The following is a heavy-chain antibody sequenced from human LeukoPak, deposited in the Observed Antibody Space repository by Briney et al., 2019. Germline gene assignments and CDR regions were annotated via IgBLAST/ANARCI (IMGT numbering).Heavy chain of an antibody. CDR2: ISSSGSTI. CDR3: ARDPTHRYCSSTSCRDAFDI. J-gene: IGHJ3*02. Sequence: PGGSLRLSCAASGFTFSDYYTSWIRQAPGKGLEWVSYISSSGSTIYYADSVKGRFTISRDNAKNSLYLQMNSLRAEDTAVYYCARDPTHRYCSSTSCRDAFDIWGQGTMVTVSS. CDR1: GFTFSDYY. D-gene: IGHD2-2*01. V-gene: IGHV3-11*01.